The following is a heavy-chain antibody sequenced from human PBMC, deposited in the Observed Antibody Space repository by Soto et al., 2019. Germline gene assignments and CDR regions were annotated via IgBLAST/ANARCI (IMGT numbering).Heavy chain of an antibody. CDR2: IYSGGST. D-gene: IGHD5-18*01. V-gene: IGHV3-66*01. Sequence: PGGSLRLSCAASGFTVSSNYMSWVRQAPGEGLEWVSVIYSGGSTYYADSVKGRFTISRDNSKNTLYLQMNSLRAEDTAVYYCARDREYSYGYDYFDYWGQGTLVTVSS. CDR1: GFTVSSNY. J-gene: IGHJ4*02. CDR3: ARDREYSYGYDYFDY.